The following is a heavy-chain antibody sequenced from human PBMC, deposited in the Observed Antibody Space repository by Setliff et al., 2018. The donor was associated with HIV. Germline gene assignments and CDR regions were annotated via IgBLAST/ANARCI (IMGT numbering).Heavy chain of an antibody. CDR3: ASHFGYCSSTSCEGY. CDR2: IKQDGSEK. CDR1: GDSISTDY. Sequence: ETLSLTCTVSGDSISTDYWTWVRLAPGKGLEWVANIKQDGSEKYYVDSVKGRFTISRDNAKNSLYLQMNSLRAEDTAVYYCASHFGYCSSTSCEGYWGQGALVTVSS. D-gene: IGHD2-2*01. J-gene: IGHJ4*02. V-gene: IGHV3-7*05.